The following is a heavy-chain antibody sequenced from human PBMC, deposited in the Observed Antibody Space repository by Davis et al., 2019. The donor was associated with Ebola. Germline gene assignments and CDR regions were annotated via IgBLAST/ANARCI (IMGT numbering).Heavy chain of an antibody. CDR1: GGSFSGYY. Sequence: SETLSLTCAVYGGSFSGYYWSWIRQPPGKGLEWIGEINHSGSTNYNPSLKSRVTISVDTSKNQFSLKLSSVTAADTAVYYCARTWELPYYYGMDVWGQGTTVTVSS. CDR2: INHSGST. J-gene: IGHJ6*02. V-gene: IGHV4-34*01. D-gene: IGHD1-26*01. CDR3: ARTWELPYYYGMDV.